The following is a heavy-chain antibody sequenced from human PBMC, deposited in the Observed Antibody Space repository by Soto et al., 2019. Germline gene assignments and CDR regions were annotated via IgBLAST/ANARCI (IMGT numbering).Heavy chain of an antibody. CDR2: VSGDNGHT. D-gene: IGHD2-15*01. Sequence: QVQLVQSGAEVKKPGASVKVCCKASGYTFTTHGISWVRQAPGQGLEWMGWVSGDNGHTNYAQSLQGRVTMTTDTSTNTAYMELRSLRSDDTAVYYCARDLGYCRSGTCYREWFDPWGQGTLVTVSS. CDR3: ARDLGYCRSGTCYREWFDP. J-gene: IGHJ5*02. V-gene: IGHV1-18*01. CDR1: GYTFTTHG.